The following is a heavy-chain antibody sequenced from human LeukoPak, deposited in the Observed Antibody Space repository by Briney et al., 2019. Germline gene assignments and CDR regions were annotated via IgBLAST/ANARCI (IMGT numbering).Heavy chain of an antibody. Sequence: GGPLRLSCAASGFTFSSYVMHRVRQAPGKGLEWVAVIWYDGSKEYYADSVKGRFTISRDSSKNTLYLQMNSLRAEDTAVYYCARDFDHYFDYWGQGTLVTVSS. CDR1: GFTFSSYV. CDR2: IWYDGSKE. CDR3: ARDFDHYFDY. V-gene: IGHV3-33*01. J-gene: IGHJ4*02. D-gene: IGHD3-9*01.